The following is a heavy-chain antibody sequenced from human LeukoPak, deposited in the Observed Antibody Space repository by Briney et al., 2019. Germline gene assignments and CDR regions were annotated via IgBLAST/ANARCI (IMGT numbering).Heavy chain of an antibody. D-gene: IGHD3-10*01. CDR3: ARGQEGFGESPFDP. CDR2: IYYSGST. CDR1: GGSISSYY. J-gene: IGHJ5*02. V-gene: IGHV4-59*01. Sequence: SETLSLTCTVSGGSISSYYWSWIRQPPGKGLEWIGYIYYSGSTNYNPSLKSRVTISVDTSKNQFSLKLSSVTAADTAVYYCARGQEGFGESPFDPWGQGTLVTVSS.